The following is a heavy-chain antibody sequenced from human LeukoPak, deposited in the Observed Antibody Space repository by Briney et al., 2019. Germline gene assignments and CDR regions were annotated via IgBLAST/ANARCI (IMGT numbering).Heavy chain of an antibody. CDR1: RFTFSNYA. V-gene: IGHV3-23*01. D-gene: IGHD4-23*01. CDR2: ISGNGDGT. CDR3: AKGVWSSVVTRGYFDY. Sequence: PGGSLRLSCAASRFTFSNYAMNWVRQAPGKGLEWVSVISGNGDGTYYADSVKGRFTISRDNSKNTLFLQMNSLRAEDTAIYYCAKGVWSSVVTRGYFDYWGQGTLVTVSS. J-gene: IGHJ4*02.